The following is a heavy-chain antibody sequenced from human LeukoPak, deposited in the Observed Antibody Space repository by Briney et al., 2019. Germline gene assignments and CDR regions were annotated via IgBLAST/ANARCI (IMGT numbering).Heavy chain of an antibody. CDR2: ISRSGEST. J-gene: IGHJ4*02. CDR1: GFTFSGFA. CDR3: AKAPGGIVGY. V-gene: IGHV3-23*01. Sequence: GGTLRLSCAASGFTFSGFAVSWIRQAPGKWLEWVSSISRSGESTFYADSVRGRFTISRDNSKNTLYLQMNSLRAEDTAVYYCAKAPGGIVGYWGQGTLVTVSS. D-gene: IGHD3-16*01.